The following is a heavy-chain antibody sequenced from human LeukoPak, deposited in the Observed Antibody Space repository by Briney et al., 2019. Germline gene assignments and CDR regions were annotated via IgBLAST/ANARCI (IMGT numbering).Heavy chain of an antibody. J-gene: IGHJ4*02. Sequence: GGSLRLSCAASGFTFSSYSMNWVRQAPGKGLEWVSSISSSSSYIYYADSVKGRFTISRDNAKNSLYLQMNSLRAEETAVYYCARVAPESQWELLHYFDYWGQGTLVTVSS. CDR3: ARVAPESQWELLHYFDY. CDR1: GFTFSSYS. V-gene: IGHV3-21*01. CDR2: ISSSSSYI. D-gene: IGHD1-26*01.